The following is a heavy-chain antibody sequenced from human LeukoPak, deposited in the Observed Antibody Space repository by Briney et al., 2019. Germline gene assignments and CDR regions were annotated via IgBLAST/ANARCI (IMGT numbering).Heavy chain of an antibody. CDR1: GGSISSYH. V-gene: IGHV4-59*01. CDR2: IYYSGST. J-gene: IGHJ3*02. D-gene: IGHD5-12*01. Sequence: PSETLSLTCTVSGGSISSYHWNWIPQPPGKGLEWIGYIYYSGSTNYNPSLKSRVTISVDTSKNQFSLKLTSVTAADTAVYYCARDGSGNDAFDIWGQGTMVTVSS. CDR3: ARDGSGNDAFDI.